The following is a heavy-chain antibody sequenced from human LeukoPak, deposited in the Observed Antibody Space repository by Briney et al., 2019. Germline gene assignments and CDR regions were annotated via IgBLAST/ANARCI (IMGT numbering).Heavy chain of an antibody. CDR3: AREPPHGYCYMDV. V-gene: IGHV3-48*04. CDR2: ISSSSSTI. CDR1: GFTFSSYS. J-gene: IGHJ6*03. Sequence: GGSLRLSCAASGFTFSSYSMNWVRQAPGKGLEWVSYISSSSSTIYYADSVKGRFTISRDNAKNSLYLQMNSLRAEDTAVYYCAREPPHGYCYMDVWGKGTTVTVSS.